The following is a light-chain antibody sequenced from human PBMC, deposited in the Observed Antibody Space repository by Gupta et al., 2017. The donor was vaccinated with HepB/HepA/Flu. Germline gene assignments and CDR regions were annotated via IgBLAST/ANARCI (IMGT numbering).Light chain of an antibody. V-gene: IGKV2-30*01. Sequence: VVLAQSPLSLPVTFGQPASISCRSSPSLLNRNGHTYLNWFQRKPGKSPRRLIFKVSNRDSGVPAGFSGGGSGSDFPLNISRVEAKDVAIYYCMQRLPWPYTFGQGTKLEIK. CDR1: PSLLNRNGHTY. CDR3: MQRLPWPYT. J-gene: IGKJ2*01. CDR2: KVS.